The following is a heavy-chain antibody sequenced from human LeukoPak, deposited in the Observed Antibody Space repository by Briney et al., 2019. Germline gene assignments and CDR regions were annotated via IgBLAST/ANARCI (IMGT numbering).Heavy chain of an antibody. D-gene: IGHD3-22*01. CDR1: GFTFSSYG. V-gene: IGHV3-30*19. CDR2: IWYDGSNK. CDR3: ARDGANYYDSSGYYLGFDY. Sequence: GSLRLSCAASGFTFSSYGMHWVRQAPGKGLEWVAVIWYDGSNKYYADSVKGRFTISRDNSKNTLYLQMNSLRAEDTAVYYCARDGANYYDSSGYYLGFDYWGQGTLVTVSS. J-gene: IGHJ4*02.